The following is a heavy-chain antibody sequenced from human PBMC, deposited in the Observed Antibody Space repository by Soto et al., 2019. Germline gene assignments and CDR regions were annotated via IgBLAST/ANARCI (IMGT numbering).Heavy chain of an antibody. Sequence: SETLSLTCAVYGGSFSGYYWSWIRQPPGKGLEWIGEINHSGSTNYNPSPKSRVTISVDTSKNQFSLKLSSVTAADTAVYYCARAAPRYCSGGSCYSGRDDWGQGTLVTVAS. J-gene: IGHJ4*02. CDR2: INHSGST. D-gene: IGHD2-15*01. CDR3: ARAAPRYCSGGSCYSGRDD. V-gene: IGHV4-34*01. CDR1: GGSFSGYY.